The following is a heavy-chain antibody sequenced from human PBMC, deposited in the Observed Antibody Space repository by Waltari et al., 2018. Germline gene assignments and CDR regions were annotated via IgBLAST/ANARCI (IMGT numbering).Heavy chain of an antibody. V-gene: IGHV4-38-2*01. CDR1: GYSISSGYY. Sequence: QVQLQESGPGLVKPSETLSPTCAVSGYSISSGYYWGWIRQPPGKGLEWIGSIYHSGSTYYNPSLKSRVTISVDTSKNQFSLKLSSVTAADTAVYYCATALYPDGYFDLWGRGTLVTVSS. J-gene: IGHJ2*01. CDR3: ATALYPDGYFDL. CDR2: IYHSGST. D-gene: IGHD2-2*02.